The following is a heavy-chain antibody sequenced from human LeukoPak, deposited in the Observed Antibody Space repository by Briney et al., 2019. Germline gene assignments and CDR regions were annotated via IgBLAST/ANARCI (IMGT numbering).Heavy chain of an antibody. CDR3: DLGGSLDAFDI. V-gene: IGHV4-39*01. Sequence: SETLSLTCTVSGGSISSNNYFWGWIRQPPGKGLEWIGSIYYSGSTYYNPSLKSRVTISVDTSKNQFSLKLSSVTAADTAVYYCDLGGSLDAFDIWGQGTMVTVSS. D-gene: IGHD1-26*01. J-gene: IGHJ3*02. CDR1: GGSISSNNYF. CDR2: IYYSGST.